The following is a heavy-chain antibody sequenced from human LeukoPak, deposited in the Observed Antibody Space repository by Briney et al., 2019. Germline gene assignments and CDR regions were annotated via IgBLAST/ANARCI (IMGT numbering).Heavy chain of an antibody. CDR3: ARTIDSGSYYYELDY. Sequence: GGSLRLSCAASGFTVSSNYMSWVRQAPGKGLEWVSVIYSGGSTYYADSVKGRFTISRDNSKNTLYLQMNSLRAEDTAVYYCARTIDSGSYYYELDYWGQGTLVTVSS. D-gene: IGHD1-26*01. V-gene: IGHV3-66*01. CDR1: GFTVSSNY. CDR2: IYSGGST. J-gene: IGHJ4*02.